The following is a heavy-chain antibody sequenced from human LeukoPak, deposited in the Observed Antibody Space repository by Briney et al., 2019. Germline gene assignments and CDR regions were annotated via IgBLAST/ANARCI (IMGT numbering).Heavy chain of an antibody. CDR1: GLTLSNVW. Sequence: SGGSLSLSCAVSGLTLSNVWMSWVRQAPGKGLEWVGRIRSRGDGGTTDFAAPVKGRFTISRDDSKNTLYLQMNSLTSEDTAVYYCTQGSGQYFDYWGQGTLVTVSS. J-gene: IGHJ4*02. CDR3: TQGSGQYFDY. D-gene: IGHD2-15*01. V-gene: IGHV3-15*01. CDR2: IRSRGDGGTT.